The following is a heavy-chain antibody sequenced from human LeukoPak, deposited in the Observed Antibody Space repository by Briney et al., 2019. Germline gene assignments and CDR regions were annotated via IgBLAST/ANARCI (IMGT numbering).Heavy chain of an antibody. V-gene: IGHV3-74*01. CDR2: IKSDGSST. CDR3: ARGYCSGGSCSPSGNGMDV. J-gene: IGHJ6*02. CDR1: GFTFSSYW. D-gene: IGHD2-15*01. Sequence: PGGSLRLSCAASGFTFSSYWIHWVRQAPGKGLVWVSRIKSDGSSTSYADSVKGRFTISRDNAKNTLYLQMNSLRAEDTAMYYCARGYCSGGSCSPSGNGMDVWGQGTTVTVSS.